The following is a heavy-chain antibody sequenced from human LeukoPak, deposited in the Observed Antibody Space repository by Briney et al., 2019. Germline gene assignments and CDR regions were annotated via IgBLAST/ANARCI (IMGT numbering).Heavy chain of an antibody. CDR2: ISGSGGST. J-gene: IGHJ3*02. Sequence: PGGSLRLSCAASGFTFSSYSMSWVRQAPGKGLEWVSAISGSGGSTYYADSVKGRFTISRDNSKNTLYLKMTRLRAEDTAVSYCAKDGPDCSGDCSLNAFDIWGQGKMVTVSS. CDR1: GFTFSSYS. CDR3: AKDGPDCSGDCSLNAFDI. V-gene: IGHV3-23*01. D-gene: IGHD2-21*02.